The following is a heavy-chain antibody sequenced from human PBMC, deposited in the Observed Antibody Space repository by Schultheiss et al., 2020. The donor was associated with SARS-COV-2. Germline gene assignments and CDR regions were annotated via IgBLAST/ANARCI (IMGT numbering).Heavy chain of an antibody. CDR2: IYYSGST. Sequence: SQTLSLTCTVSGGSISSYYWSWIRQPPGKGLEWIGYIYYSGSTNYNPSLKSRVTISVDTSKNQFSLKLSSVTAADTAVYYCARDRYYDFWSGYYSDYYYGIDVWGQGTTVTVAS. CDR1: GGSISSYY. D-gene: IGHD3-3*01. CDR3: ARDRYYDFWSGYYSDYYYGIDV. V-gene: IGHV4-59*12. J-gene: IGHJ6*02.